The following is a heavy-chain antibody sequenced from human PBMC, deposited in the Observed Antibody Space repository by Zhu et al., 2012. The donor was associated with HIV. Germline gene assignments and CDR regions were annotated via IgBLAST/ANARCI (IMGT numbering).Heavy chain of an antibody. V-gene: IGHV4-4*02. CDR2: IYHSGST. Sequence: QVQLQESGPGLVKPSGTLSLTCAVSGGSISSSNWWSWVRQPPGKGLEWIGEIYHSGSTNYNPSLKSRVTISVDKSKNQFSLKLSSVTAADTAVYYCARSLGYCSGGSCWDAFDIWGQGTMGHRLF. D-gene: IGHD2-15*01. CDR1: GGSISSSNW. J-gene: IGHJ3*02. CDR3: ARSLGYCSGGSCWDAFDI.